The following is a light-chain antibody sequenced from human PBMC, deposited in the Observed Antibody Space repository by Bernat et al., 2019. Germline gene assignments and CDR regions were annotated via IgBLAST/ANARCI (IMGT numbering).Light chain of an antibody. V-gene: IGKV3-20*01. CDR1: QSVTSNY. CDR3: QQYGSSLPYT. Sequence: IVLTQSPGTLSLSPGQRATLSCRASQSVTSNYLAWYQQKPGQAPRLLIYGASIRATGIPDRFSGGGSGTDFNLTVSRLEPEDFAVYYCQQYGSSLPYTFGQGTKLEIK. CDR2: GAS. J-gene: IGKJ2*01.